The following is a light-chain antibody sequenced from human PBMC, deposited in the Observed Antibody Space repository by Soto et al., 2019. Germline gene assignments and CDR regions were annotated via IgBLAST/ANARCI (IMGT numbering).Light chain of an antibody. CDR1: QGIANY. V-gene: IGKV1-39*01. CDR2: GAT. J-gene: IGKJ1*01. CDR3: QQSFNSPRT. Sequence: DIQMTQSPSSLSASVGDRVTITCRASQGIANYLNWYQQKPGKAPKLLIFGATSLHRGVPSKFSGSGSGTDFTLTISSXQPEDFATYYCQQSFNSPRTFGQGTKVDIK.